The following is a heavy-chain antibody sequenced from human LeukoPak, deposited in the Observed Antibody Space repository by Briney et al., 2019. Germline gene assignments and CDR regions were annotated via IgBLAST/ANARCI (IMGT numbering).Heavy chain of an antibody. V-gene: IGHV3-30*02. CDR1: GFTFSSYG. CDR2: IRYDGSNK. Sequence: GGSLRLSCAASGFTFSSYGMHWVRQAPGKGLEWVAFIRYDGSNKYYADSVKGRFTISRDNSKNTLYLQMNSLRAEDTAVYYCAGTVEMATIGAFDIWGQGTMVTVSS. D-gene: IGHD5-24*01. CDR3: AGTVEMATIGAFDI. J-gene: IGHJ3*02.